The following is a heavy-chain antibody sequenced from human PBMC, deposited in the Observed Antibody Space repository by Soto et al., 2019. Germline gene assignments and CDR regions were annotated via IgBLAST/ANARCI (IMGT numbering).Heavy chain of an antibody. D-gene: IGHD6-19*01. CDR1: GDSVSSPYY. Sequence: QVQLQESGPGLVKPSGTLSLTCAVSGDSVSSPYYWCWVRQPPGKGLEWIGEVFHTGTTSYNPSPRXXGTISMDKSNNQFSLDLTSVTAADTAVYYCARSAGWYAVHSWGPGTLVIVSS. CDR2: VFHTGTT. J-gene: IGHJ4*02. V-gene: IGHV4-4*02. CDR3: ARSAGWYAVHS.